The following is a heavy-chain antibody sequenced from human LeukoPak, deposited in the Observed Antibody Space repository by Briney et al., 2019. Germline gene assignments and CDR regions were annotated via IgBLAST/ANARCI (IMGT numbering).Heavy chain of an antibody. CDR1: GFTFSNNW. V-gene: IGHV3-7*01. CDR2: IRQDGSEQ. Sequence: AGGSLRLFCVASGFTFSNNWMSWVRQAPGKGLEWVANIRQDGSEQYYGDSVKGRFTISRDNAKNSLYLQMNSLRAEDTAVYFCASYSGSYSFDYWGQGTLVTVSS. D-gene: IGHD1-26*01. CDR3: ASYSGSYSFDY. J-gene: IGHJ4*02.